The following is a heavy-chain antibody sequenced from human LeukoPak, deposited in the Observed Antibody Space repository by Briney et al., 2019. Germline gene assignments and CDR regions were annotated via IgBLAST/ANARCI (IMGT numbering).Heavy chain of an antibody. J-gene: IGHJ6*03. CDR1: GFIFSDYY. V-gene: IGHV3-11*06. Sequence: PGGSLRLSCAASGFIFSDYYMSWIRQAPGKGLEWVSSISSSSSYIYYADSVKGRFTISRDNAKNSLYLQMNSLRAEDTAVYYCARHSSSWYNYMDVWGKGTTVTVSS. CDR2: ISSSSSYI. D-gene: IGHD6-13*01. CDR3: ARHSSSWYNYMDV.